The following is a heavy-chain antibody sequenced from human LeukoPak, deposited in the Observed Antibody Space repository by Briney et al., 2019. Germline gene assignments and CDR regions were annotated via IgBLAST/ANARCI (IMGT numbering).Heavy chain of an antibody. CDR2: ISGRGAST. CDR3: ASSIAAPATPFDY. V-gene: IGHV3-23*01. Sequence: GGSLRLSCAASGFVSSNYAMSWVRQAPGKGLEWVSAISGRGASTYYADSVKGRFTISRDNSKNTLYLQMSSLRAEDTAVYYCASSIAAPATPFDYWGQGTLVTVSS. D-gene: IGHD6-13*01. CDR1: GFVSSNYA. J-gene: IGHJ4*02.